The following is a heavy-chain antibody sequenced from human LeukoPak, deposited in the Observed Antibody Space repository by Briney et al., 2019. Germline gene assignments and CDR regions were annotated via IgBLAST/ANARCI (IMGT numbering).Heavy chain of an antibody. Sequence: PGGSLRLSCAASGFTSSSYAMHWVRQAPGKGLEWVAVISYDGSNKYYADSVKGRFTISRDNSKNTLYLQMNSLRAEDTAVYYCARAPLLAVLRYFDWSSYYFDYWGQGTLVTVSS. J-gene: IGHJ4*02. CDR1: GFTSSSYA. V-gene: IGHV3-30-3*01. CDR3: ARAPLLAVLRYFDWSSYYFDY. D-gene: IGHD3-9*01. CDR2: ISYDGSNK.